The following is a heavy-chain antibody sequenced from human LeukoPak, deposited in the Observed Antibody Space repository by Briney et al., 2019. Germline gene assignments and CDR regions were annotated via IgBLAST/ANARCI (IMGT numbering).Heavy chain of an antibody. CDR1: GGSISNYY. D-gene: IGHD2-15*01. J-gene: IGHJ4*02. CDR3: ARLPLSGCSGGSCCPSFDY. CDR2: IYYSGST. Sequence: SETLSLTCTVSGGSISNYYWSWIRQPPGKGLEWIGYIYYSGSTNYSPSLKSRVTISVDTSKNQFSLKLSSVTAADTAVYYCARLPLSGCSGGSCCPSFDYWGQGTLVTVSS. V-gene: IGHV4-59*08.